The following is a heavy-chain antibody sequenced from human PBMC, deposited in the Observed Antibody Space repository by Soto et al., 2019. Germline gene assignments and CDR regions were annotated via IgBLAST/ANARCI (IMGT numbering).Heavy chain of an antibody. D-gene: IGHD4-17*01. Sequence: SETLSLTCTVVGGSISSYYWSRILQPPGKGLEWIGYIYYSGSTNYNPSLKSRVTISVDTSKNQFSLKLSSVTAADTAVYYCARALFDYGDYVFDYWGQGTLVTVSS. V-gene: IGHV4-59*01. CDR2: IYYSGST. CDR1: GGSISSYY. CDR3: ARALFDYGDYVFDY. J-gene: IGHJ4*02.